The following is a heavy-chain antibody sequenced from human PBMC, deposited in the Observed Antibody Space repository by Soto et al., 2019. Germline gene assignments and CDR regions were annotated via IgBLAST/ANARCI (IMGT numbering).Heavy chain of an antibody. Sequence: QLQLQESGPGLVKPSETLSLTCTVSGCSISGGDYNWGWIRQPPGKGLEWIASIYYRGSTYYNPSLKSRLTTSVDTSKNPFSLKMSYVTAADTAVNSCARHLYGSGIVGQHWGQGTLVTVSS. V-gene: IGHV4-39*01. CDR3: ARHLYGSGIVGQH. J-gene: IGHJ1*01. CDR1: GCSISGGDYN. D-gene: IGHD3-10*01. CDR2: IYYRGST.